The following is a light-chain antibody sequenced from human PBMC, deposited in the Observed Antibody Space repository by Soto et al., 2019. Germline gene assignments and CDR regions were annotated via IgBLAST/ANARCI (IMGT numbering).Light chain of an antibody. V-gene: IGLV2-8*01. CDR1: SNDVGHSSF. CDR3: NAQADNGKHV. Sequence: QSALTQPPSASGSPGQSVTISCTGNSNDVGHSSFISWYQQHPGKGPKLIIYEVSKRPSGVPDRFSGSKSGNTASLSVSGLQDEDEADYFLNAQADNGKHVFGTGTKLTVL. CDR2: EVS. J-gene: IGLJ1*01.